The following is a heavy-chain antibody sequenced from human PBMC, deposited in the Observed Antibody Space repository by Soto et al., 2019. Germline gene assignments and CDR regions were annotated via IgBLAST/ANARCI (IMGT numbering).Heavy chain of an antibody. CDR2: ISSSSSTI. V-gene: IGHV3-48*01. Sequence: GGSLRLSCAASGFTFSSYSMNWVRQAPGKGLEWVSYISSSSSTIYYADSVKGRFTISRDNAKNSLYLQMNSLRAEDTAVYYCANSRGAAGTVYWGQGTLVTVSS. CDR3: ANSRGAAGTVY. D-gene: IGHD6-13*01. J-gene: IGHJ4*02. CDR1: GFTFSSYS.